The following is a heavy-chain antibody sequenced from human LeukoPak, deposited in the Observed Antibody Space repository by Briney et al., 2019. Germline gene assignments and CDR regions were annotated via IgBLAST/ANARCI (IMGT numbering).Heavy chain of an antibody. Sequence: SVKVSCKASGGTFSSYAISWVRQAPGQGLEGMGGIIPIFGTANYAQKFQGRVTITADESTSTAYMELSSLRSEDTAVYYCARGGGRYNWNLANWFDPWGQGTLVTVSS. CDR2: IIPIFGTA. CDR1: GGTFSSYA. V-gene: IGHV1-69*13. CDR3: ARGGGRYNWNLANWFDP. D-gene: IGHD1-20*01. J-gene: IGHJ5*02.